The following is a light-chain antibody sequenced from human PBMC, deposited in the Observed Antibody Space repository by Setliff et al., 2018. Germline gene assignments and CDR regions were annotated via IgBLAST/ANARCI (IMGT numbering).Light chain of an antibody. CDR1: SSDVGAYNL. V-gene: IGLV2-23*02. CDR3: ASYIGSSTYV. J-gene: IGLJ1*01. Sequence: QSVLTQPASVSGSPGRSITVSCAGTSSDVGAYNLVSWYQQHPGKGPKVLIYEVTKRPSGVSTRFSGSKSGDTASLTISGLQAEDEADYHCASYIGSSTYVFGSGTKVTVL. CDR2: EVT.